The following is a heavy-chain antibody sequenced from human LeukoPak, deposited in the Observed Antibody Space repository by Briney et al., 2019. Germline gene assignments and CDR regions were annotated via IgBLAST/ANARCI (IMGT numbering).Heavy chain of an antibody. CDR1: GGSIGSGDYH. D-gene: IGHD4-11*01. Sequence: PSETLSLTCNVSGGSIGSGDYHWIWVRRPPGKGLEWIGFIYYNGNTYYNPSLRSRLTMSLDTSKNQFSLKVNFVTAADTAVYYCGRTYSDSGYWGQGILVTVSS. CDR2: IYYNGNT. J-gene: IGHJ4*02. V-gene: IGHV4-30-4*08. CDR3: GRTYSDSGY.